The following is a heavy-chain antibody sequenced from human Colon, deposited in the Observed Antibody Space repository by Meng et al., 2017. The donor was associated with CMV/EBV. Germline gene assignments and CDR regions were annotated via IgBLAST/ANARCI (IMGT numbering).Heavy chain of an antibody. J-gene: IGHJ5*02. CDR1: GFTFDDYA. Sequence: GGSLRLSCEGSGFTFDDYAMMWVRQAPGKGLEWASGNNWNGDNTGYADSVKGRFTISRDNAKNSLYLQMNSLRAEDTAFYYCARGGCTSSNCHPHHWGQGTLVTVSS. CDR3: ARGGCTSSNCHPHH. D-gene: IGHD2-8*01. CDR2: NNWNGDNT. V-gene: IGHV3-20*04.